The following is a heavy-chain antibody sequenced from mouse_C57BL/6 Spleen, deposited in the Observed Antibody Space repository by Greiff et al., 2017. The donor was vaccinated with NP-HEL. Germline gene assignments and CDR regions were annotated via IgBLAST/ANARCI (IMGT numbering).Heavy chain of an antibody. CDR1: GYSFTSYY. Sequence: QVQLQQSGPELVKPGASVKISCKASGYSFTSYYIHWVKQRPGQGLEWIGWIYPGSGNTKYNEKFKGKATLTADTSSSTAYMQLSSLTSEDSAVYYCARGDYDYDGAMDYWGQGTSVTVSS. CDR2: IYPGSGNT. V-gene: IGHV1-66*01. D-gene: IGHD2-4*01. J-gene: IGHJ4*01. CDR3: ARGDYDYDGAMDY.